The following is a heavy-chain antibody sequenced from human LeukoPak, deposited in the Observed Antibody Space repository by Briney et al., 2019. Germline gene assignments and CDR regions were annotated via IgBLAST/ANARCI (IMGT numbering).Heavy chain of an antibody. D-gene: IGHD3-3*01. CDR1: GATFGSYA. CDR2: IIPIFGTA. V-gene: IGHV1-69*05. J-gene: IGHJ5*02. Sequence: GASVKVSCKASGATFGSYAISWVRQAPGQGLEWKGGIIPIFGTANYAQKFRGRVTITTAESTSTAYMELSSLRSEDTAVYYCAIRITIFGVVTNWFDPWGQGTLVTVSS. CDR3: AIRITIFGVVTNWFDP.